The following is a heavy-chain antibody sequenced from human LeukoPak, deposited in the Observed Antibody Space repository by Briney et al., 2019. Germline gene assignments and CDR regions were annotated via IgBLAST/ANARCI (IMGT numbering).Heavy chain of an antibody. D-gene: IGHD6-13*01. Sequence: GGSLRLSCAASGFTFSSYAMSWVRQAPGKGLEWVSYISSSGSTIYYADSVKGRFTISRDNAKNSLYLQMNSLRAEDTAVYYCARAPYSSSWTFDYWGQGTLVTVSS. V-gene: IGHV3-48*03. CDR1: GFTFSSYA. J-gene: IGHJ4*02. CDR3: ARAPYSSSWTFDY. CDR2: ISSSGSTI.